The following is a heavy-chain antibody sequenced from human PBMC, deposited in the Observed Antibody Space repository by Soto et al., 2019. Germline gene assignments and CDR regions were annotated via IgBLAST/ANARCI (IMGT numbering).Heavy chain of an antibody. CDR2: ISGSGGST. V-gene: IGHV3-23*01. CDR3: AKDWSIIVVGGWFDP. CDR1: GFTFSSYA. D-gene: IGHD2-2*01. J-gene: IGHJ5*02. Sequence: GGSLRLSCAAPGFTFSSYAMSWVRQAPGKGLEWVSAISGSGGSTYYADSVKGRFTISRDNSKNTLYLQMNSLRAEDTAVYYCAKDWSIIVVGGWFDPWGQGTLVTVSS.